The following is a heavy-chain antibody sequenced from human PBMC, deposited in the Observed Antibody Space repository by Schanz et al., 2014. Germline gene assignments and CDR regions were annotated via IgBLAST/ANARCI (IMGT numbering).Heavy chain of an antibody. Sequence: QVQLQQWGAGLLKPSETLSLSCAVYSGSFSGYYWSWIRQPPGKGLEWIGEINHSGSTNYNPSLKSRVPIQVDPSKNQFPLKLSSGTAADTAVYYCARGPDSTSADVTRGRRRYYFDYWGQGTLVTVSS. CDR1: SGSFSGYY. D-gene: IGHD6-13*01. V-gene: IGHV4-34*01. CDR3: ARGPDSTSADVTRGRRRYYFDY. CDR2: INHSGST. J-gene: IGHJ4*02.